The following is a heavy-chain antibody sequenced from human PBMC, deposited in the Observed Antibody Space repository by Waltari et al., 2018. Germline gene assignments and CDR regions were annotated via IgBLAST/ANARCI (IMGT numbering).Heavy chain of an antibody. Sequence: QVQLQESGPGLVKPSETLSLTCAVSGYSIRSGYYWGWIRQPPGKGLEWIGSIYHSGSTYYNPSLKSRVTISVDTSKNQFSLKLSSVTAADTAVYYCARSITMIVVPQGWFDPWGQGTLVTVSS. CDR1: GYSIRSGYY. CDR3: ARSITMIVVPQGWFDP. CDR2: IYHSGST. D-gene: IGHD3-22*01. J-gene: IGHJ5*02. V-gene: IGHV4-38-2*01.